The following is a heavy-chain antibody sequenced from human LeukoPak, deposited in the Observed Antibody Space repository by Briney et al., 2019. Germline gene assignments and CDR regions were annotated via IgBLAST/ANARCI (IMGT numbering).Heavy chain of an antibody. D-gene: IGHD3-10*01. J-gene: IGHJ6*02. V-gene: IGHV3-21*01. CDR3: ARDVVLLWFGESHKPYYYGMDV. Sequence: GGSLRLSCAASGFTFSSYSMNWVRHAPGKGLEWVSSISSSSSYIYYADSVKGRFTISRDNAKNSLYLQMNSLRAEDTAVYYCARDVVLLWFGESHKPYYYGMDVWGQGTTVTVSS. CDR2: ISSSSSYI. CDR1: GFTFSSYS.